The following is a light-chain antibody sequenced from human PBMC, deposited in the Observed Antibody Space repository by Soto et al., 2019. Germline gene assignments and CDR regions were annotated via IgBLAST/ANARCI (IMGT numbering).Light chain of an antibody. CDR1: QGIRHY. J-gene: IGKJ5*01. CDR2: GAS. Sequence: DIQLTQSPSFLSASVGARVTITCRASQGIRHYLAWYQQKPGKAPSLLMYGASTLQSGVPSRFSGSGSGTESPLTVRGLQPEDVATYFCQQVYGHPPAFGPGTRLDIK. CDR3: QQVYGHPPA. V-gene: IGKV1-9*01.